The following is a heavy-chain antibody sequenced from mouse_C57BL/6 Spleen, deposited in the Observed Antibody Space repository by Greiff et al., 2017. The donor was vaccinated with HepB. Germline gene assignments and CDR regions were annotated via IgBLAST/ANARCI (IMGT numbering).Heavy chain of an antibody. Sequence: EVQLQQSGPELVKPGASVKISCKASGYTFTDYYMNWVKQSHGKSLEWIGDINPNNGGISYNQKFKGKATLTVDMPSSTAYMELRSLTSEDSAVYYCARGDYDERLAYWGQGTLVTVSA. D-gene: IGHD2-4*01. CDR2: INPNNGGI. J-gene: IGHJ3*01. CDR3: ARGDYDERLAY. V-gene: IGHV1-26*01. CDR1: GYTFTDYY.